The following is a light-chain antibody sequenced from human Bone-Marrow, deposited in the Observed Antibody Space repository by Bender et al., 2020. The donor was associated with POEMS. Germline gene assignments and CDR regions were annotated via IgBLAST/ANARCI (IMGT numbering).Light chain of an antibody. J-gene: IGLJ3*02. CDR1: ALPNQY. CDR3: ASADSSGSYRV. Sequence: SYELAQPPSVSVSPGQTATIPCSGDALPNQYAYWYQQKPGQAPVILMYKDSERPSGIPERFSGSSSGTTVTLTIRGVQAEDEADYHCASADSSGSYRVFGGGTKLTVL. CDR2: KDS. V-gene: IGLV3-25*03.